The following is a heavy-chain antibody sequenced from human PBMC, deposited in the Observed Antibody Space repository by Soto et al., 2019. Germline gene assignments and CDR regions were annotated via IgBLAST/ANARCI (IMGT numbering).Heavy chain of an antibody. CDR1: SGSISSSNW. J-gene: IGHJ5*02. CDR3: ARERRGSPLNWFDP. Sequence: SETLSLTCAVSSGSISSSNWWSWVRQPPGKGLEWIGEIYHSGSTNYNPSLKSRVTISVDKSKNQFSLKLSSVTAADTAVYYCARERRGSPLNWFDPWGQGTLVTVSS. D-gene: IGHD5-12*01. CDR2: IYHSGST. V-gene: IGHV4-4*02.